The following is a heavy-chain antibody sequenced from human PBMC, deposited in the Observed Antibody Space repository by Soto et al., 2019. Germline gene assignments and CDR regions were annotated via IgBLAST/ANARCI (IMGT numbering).Heavy chain of an antibody. CDR2: IHPGDSET. V-gene: IGHV5-51*01. CDR3: VRPTPPSSGWTYGMDV. D-gene: IGHD6-19*01. CDR1: GYSFPIYW. J-gene: IGHJ6*02. Sequence: GESLKISCQGSGYSFPIYWIGWVRQMPGKGLEWMGFIHPGDSETRYSPAFQGQVTISADRSISTAYLQWGSLKASDTAMYYCVRPTPPSSGWTYGMDVWGQGTTVTVSS.